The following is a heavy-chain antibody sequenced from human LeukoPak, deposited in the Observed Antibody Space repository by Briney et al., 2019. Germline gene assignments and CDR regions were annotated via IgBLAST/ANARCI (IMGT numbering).Heavy chain of an antibody. J-gene: IGHJ4*02. CDR2: FYYSGST. V-gene: IGHV4-59*01. D-gene: IGHD2-21*02. CDR3: VREAYCGGDCYSGFDY. Sequence: PSETLSLTCTVSGGSISSYHWSWIRQPPGKGLEWIGYFYYSGSTNYKPSPKNRDTISVDTTKNQFPLNLSSVTRADTPVYYCVREAYCGGDCYSGFDYWGQGTLVTVSS. CDR1: GGSISSYH.